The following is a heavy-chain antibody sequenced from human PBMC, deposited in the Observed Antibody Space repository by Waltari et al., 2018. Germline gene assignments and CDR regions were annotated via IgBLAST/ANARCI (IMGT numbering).Heavy chain of an antibody. CDR2: INHSGST. CDR3: ARAWYSSSWYWFDY. Sequence: QVQLQQWGAGLLKPSETLSLPCAASGGSFSGYYWTWLRKPPGKGLEWIGEINHSGSTNYNPSLKSRVTISVDTSKNQFSLKLSSVTAADTAVYYCARAWYSSSWYWFDYWGQGTLVTVSS. V-gene: IGHV4-34*01. J-gene: IGHJ4*02. CDR1: GGSFSGYY. D-gene: IGHD6-13*01.